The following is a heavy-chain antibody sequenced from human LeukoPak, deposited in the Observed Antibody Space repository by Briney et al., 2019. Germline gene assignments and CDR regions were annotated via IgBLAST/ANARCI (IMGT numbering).Heavy chain of an antibody. D-gene: IGHD6-19*01. CDR3: ARSQVAGTSAFDI. J-gene: IGHJ3*02. V-gene: IGHV4-4*02. CDR2: IYHSGST. Sequence: ASGTLSLTCAVSGGSISSSNWWSWVRQPPGKGLEWIGEIYHSGSTNYNPSLKSRVTISVDKSKNQFSLKLSSVTAADTAVYYCARSQVAGTSAFDIWGQGTMVTVSS. CDR1: GGSISSSNW.